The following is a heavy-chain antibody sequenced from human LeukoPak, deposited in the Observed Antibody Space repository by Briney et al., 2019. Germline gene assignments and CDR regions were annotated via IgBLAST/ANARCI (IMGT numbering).Heavy chain of an antibody. CDR2: IRYDGSNK. V-gene: IGHV3-30*02. D-gene: IGHD3-10*01. CDR3: AKDRITMRYYFDY. CDR1: GFTFSSYG. J-gene: IGHJ4*02. Sequence: GGSLRLSCAASGFTFSSYGMHWVRQAPGKGLEWVAFIRYDGSNKYYADSVKGLFTISRDNSKNTLYLQMNSLRAEDTAVYYCAKDRITMRYYFDYWGQGTLVTVSS.